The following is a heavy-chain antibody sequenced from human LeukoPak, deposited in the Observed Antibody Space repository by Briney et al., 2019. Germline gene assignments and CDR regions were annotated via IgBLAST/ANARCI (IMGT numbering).Heavy chain of an antibody. CDR2: ISYDGSNK. J-gene: IGHJ5*02. V-gene: IGHV3-30*19. CDR1: GFTFSSYG. CDR3: AREYSSGWWVRFDP. D-gene: IGHD6-19*01. Sequence: GGSLRLSCAASGFTFSSYGMHRIRQAPGKGLEWVAVISYDGSNKYYADSVKGRFTISRDNSKNTLYLQMNSLRAEDTAVYYCAREYSSGWWVRFDPWGQGTLVTVSS.